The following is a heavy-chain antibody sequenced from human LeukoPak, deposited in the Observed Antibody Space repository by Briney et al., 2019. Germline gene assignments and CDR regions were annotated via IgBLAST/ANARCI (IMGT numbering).Heavy chain of an antibody. J-gene: IGHJ4*02. CDR1: GGSIRSYY. V-gene: IGHV4-59*01. CDR2: IYYSGST. Sequence: SETLSLTCTVSGGSIRSYYWSWIRQPPGKGLEWIGYIYYSGSTNYNPSLKSRVTISVDTSKNQFSLKLSSVTAADTAVYYCARGGATTVTTNYFDYWGQGTLVTVSS. CDR3: ARGGATTVTTNYFDY. D-gene: IGHD4-17*01.